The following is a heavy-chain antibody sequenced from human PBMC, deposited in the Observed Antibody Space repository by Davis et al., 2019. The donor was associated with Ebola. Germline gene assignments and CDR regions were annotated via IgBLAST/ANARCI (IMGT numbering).Heavy chain of an antibody. J-gene: IGHJ6*02. CDR2: INPSGGST. D-gene: IGHD6-19*01. CDR3: ARGGSGAVAGLSYYYYYGMDV. V-gene: IGHV1-46*01. Sequence: ASVKVSCKASGYTFTSYYMHWVRQAPGQGLEWMGIINPSGGSTSYAQKFQGRVTMTRDTSTSTVYMELSSLRSEDTAVYYCARGGSGAVAGLSYYYYYGMDVWGQGTTVTVSS. CDR1: GYTFTSYY.